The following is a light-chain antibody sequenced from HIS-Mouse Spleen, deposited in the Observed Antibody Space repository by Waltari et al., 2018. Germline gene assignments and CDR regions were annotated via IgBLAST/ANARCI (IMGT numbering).Light chain of an antibody. CDR2: EGS. V-gene: IGLV2-23*01. CDR3: CSYAGSSTLV. Sequence: QSALTQPAAVSASPGRSITISCIGTSSDVGRSNLVSWYQQHPGKAPKLMIYEGSKRPSGVSNRFSGSKSGNTASLTISGLQAEDEADYYCCSYAGSSTLVFGGGTKLTVL. CDR1: SSDVGRSNL. J-gene: IGLJ2*01.